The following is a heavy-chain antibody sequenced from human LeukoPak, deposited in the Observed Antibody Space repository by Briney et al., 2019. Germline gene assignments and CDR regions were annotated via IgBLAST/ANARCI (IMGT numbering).Heavy chain of an antibody. J-gene: IGHJ4*01. CDR3: ACGGGAGYSRSWYPFPFDY. V-gene: IGHV3-53*01. CDR2: IYTGGST. CDR1: GFSVSGNY. D-gene: IGHD6-13*01. Sequence: GGSLRLSCAISGFSVSGNYMNWVRQAPGKGLEWVSVIYTGGSTYYADSVKGRFTISRDNSKNTVYLQMNSLRAEDTAVYYCACGGGAGYSRSWYPFPFDYWGKEPWSPSPQ.